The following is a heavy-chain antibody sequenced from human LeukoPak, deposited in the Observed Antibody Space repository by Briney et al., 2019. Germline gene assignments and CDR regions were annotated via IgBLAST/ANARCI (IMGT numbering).Heavy chain of an antibody. CDR2: INQGGSVK. CDR3: ARFGYSGWNLEY. V-gene: IGHV3-7*01. CDR1: GFSFRDFW. Sequence: GGSLRLSCAASGFSFRDFWMTWVRQATGKGLEWVANINQGGSVKYYVDSVKGRFTISRDDAKSSLYVQMNSLRDEDTAVYYCARFGYSGWNLEYWGQGTLVTVSS. D-gene: IGHD5-12*01. J-gene: IGHJ4*02.